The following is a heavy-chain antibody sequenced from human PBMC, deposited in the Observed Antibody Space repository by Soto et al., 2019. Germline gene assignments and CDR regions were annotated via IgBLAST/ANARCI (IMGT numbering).Heavy chain of an antibody. Sequence: GGSLRLSCAASGFTFSSYAMSWVRQAPGKGLEWVSAISGSGGSTYYADSVKGRFTISRDNSKNTLYLQMNSLRAEDTAVYYCAKVSNGVLRFLEWLSHFWSFDYWGQGTLVTVSS. CDR1: GFTFSSYA. CDR3: AKVSNGVLRFLEWLSHFWSFDY. D-gene: IGHD3-3*01. CDR2: ISGSGGST. J-gene: IGHJ4*02. V-gene: IGHV3-23*01.